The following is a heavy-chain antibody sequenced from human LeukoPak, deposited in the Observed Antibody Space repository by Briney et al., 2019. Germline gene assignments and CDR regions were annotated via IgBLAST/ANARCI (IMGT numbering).Heavy chain of an antibody. CDR2: INDSGST. CDR3: VSDTAKVGDSGY. J-gene: IGHJ4*02. V-gene: IGHV4-34*01. CDR1: GGSLSDYY. Sequence: SETLSLTCAVYGGSLSDYYWSWIRQPPGKGLEWIGEINDSGSTNYNPSLKSRVTILVDTSKNQFSLKLSSVTAADTAVYYCVSDTAKVGDSGYWGQGTLVTVSS. D-gene: IGHD5-18*01.